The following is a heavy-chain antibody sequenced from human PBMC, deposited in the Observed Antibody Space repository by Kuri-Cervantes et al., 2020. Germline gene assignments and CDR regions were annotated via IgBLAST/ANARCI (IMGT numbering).Heavy chain of an antibody. CDR3: ARWPNYYGPFDAFDI. V-gene: IGHV1-69*05. CDR1: GGTFSSYA. Sequence: SSVNVSCKGSGGTFSSYAISWVRQAPGQGLEWMGGIIPIFGPANYAQKFQGRVTITTDESTSTTYMELSSLRSEDTAVYYFARWPNYYGPFDAFDIWGQGTMVTVSS. D-gene: IGHD3-10*01. J-gene: IGHJ3*02. CDR2: IIPIFGPA.